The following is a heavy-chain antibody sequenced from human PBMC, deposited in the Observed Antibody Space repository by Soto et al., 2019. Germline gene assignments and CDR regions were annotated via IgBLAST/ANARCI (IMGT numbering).Heavy chain of an antibody. V-gene: IGHV3-33*01. CDR1: GFTFSSYG. CDR3: ARDGAVYCSSTSCYERTGYYYYMDV. J-gene: IGHJ6*03. CDR2: IWYDGSNK. D-gene: IGHD2-2*01. Sequence: GGSLRLSCAASGFTFSSYGMHWVRQAPGKGLEWVAVIWYDGSNKYYADSVKGRFTISRDNSKNTLYLQMNSLRAEDTAVYYCARDGAVYCSSTSCYERTGYYYYMDVWGKGTTVTVSS.